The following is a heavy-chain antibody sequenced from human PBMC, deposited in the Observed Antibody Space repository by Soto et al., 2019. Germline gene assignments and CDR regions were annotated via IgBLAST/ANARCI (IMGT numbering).Heavy chain of an antibody. CDR3: ARGRDGGAAN. CDR2: INPSGST. Sequence: QVHLQQWGAGLLKPSETLSLTCAVYGGSLSGYYWSWIRQPPGKGLEWIGEINPSGSTNYTPSLKSRVTMTGDTPKNQFSLKLISVTAAGTAVYYCARGRDGGAANWGQGSLVTVSS. CDR1: GGSLSGYY. J-gene: IGHJ4*02. D-gene: IGHD4-17*01. V-gene: IGHV4-34*01.